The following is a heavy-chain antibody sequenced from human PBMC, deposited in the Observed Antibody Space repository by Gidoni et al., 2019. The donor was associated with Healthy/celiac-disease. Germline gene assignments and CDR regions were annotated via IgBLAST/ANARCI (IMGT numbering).Heavy chain of an antibody. CDR1: GYTFTGYY. D-gene: IGHD2-2*01. CDR3: ARTRVVVPAAPYWYFDL. J-gene: IGHJ2*01. V-gene: IGHV1-2*02. Sequence: QVQLVQSGAEVKKPGASVKVSCKASGYTFTGYYMHWVRQAPGQGLEWMGWINPNSGGTNYAQKFQGRVTMTRDTSISTAYMELSRLRSDDTAVYYCARTRVVVPAAPYWYFDLWGRGTLVTVSS. CDR2: INPNSGGT.